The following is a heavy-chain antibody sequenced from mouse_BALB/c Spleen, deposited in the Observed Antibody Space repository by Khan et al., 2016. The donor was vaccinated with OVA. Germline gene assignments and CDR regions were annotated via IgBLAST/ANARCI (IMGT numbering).Heavy chain of an antibody. J-gene: IGHJ3*01. CDR3: ARGGGNSRFAY. V-gene: IGHV1S137*01. Sequence: QVQLQQSGAELVRPGVSVKLSCKGSGYTFTDFAMHWVKQSHAKSLEWIGVISTYYGDATYNQKFKGKATMTVDTSSSTAYMELARLTSDDSAIYYCARGGGNSRFAYWGQGTLVTVSA. CDR1: GYTFTDFA. D-gene: IGHD2-1*01. CDR2: ISTYYGDA.